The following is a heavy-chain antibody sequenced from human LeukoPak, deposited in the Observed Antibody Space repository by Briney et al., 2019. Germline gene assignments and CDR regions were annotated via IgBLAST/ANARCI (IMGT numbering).Heavy chain of an antibody. CDR3: ARHLQSGYSSGWYGY. CDR1: GGSISSSSYY. D-gene: IGHD6-19*01. V-gene: IGHV4-39*01. CDR2: IYYSGST. Sequence: PSETLSLTCTVSGGSISSSSYYWGWIRQPPGKGLEWIGSIYYSGSTYYNPSLKSRVTISVDTSKNQFSLKLSPVTAADTAVYYCARHLQSGYSSGWYGYWGQGTLVTVSS. J-gene: IGHJ4*02.